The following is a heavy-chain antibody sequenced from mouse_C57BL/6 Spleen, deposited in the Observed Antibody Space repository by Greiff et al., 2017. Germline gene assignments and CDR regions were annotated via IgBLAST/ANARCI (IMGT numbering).Heavy chain of an antibody. J-gene: IGHJ4*01. CDR3: ARGHTNAMDY. CDR2: IHPNSGST. CDR1: GYTFTSYW. Sequence: VQLQQPGAELVKPGASVKLSCKASGYTFTSYWMHWVKQRPGQGLEWIGMIHPNSGSTNYNEKFKSKATLTVDKSASTAYMQLSRLTSEDSAVYYCARGHTNAMDYWGQGTSVTVSS. D-gene: IGHD3-1*01. V-gene: IGHV1-64*01.